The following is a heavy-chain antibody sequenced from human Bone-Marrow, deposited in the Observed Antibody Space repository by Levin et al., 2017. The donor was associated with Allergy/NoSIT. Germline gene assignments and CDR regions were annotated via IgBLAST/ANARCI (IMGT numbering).Heavy chain of an antibody. Sequence: VASVKVSCKASGYTFTGYYMHWVRQAPGQGLEWMGWINPNSGGTNYAQKFQGRVTMTRDTSISTAYMELSRLRSDDTAVYYCARGYMITFGGVIAPGDGMDVWGQGTTVTVSS. J-gene: IGHJ6*02. CDR2: INPNSGGT. V-gene: IGHV1-2*02. D-gene: IGHD3-16*02. CDR3: ARGYMITFGGVIAPGDGMDV. CDR1: GYTFTGYY.